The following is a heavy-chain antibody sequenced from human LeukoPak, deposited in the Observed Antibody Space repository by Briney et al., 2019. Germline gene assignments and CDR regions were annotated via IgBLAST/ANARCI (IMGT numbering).Heavy chain of an antibody. V-gene: IGHV1-18*01. D-gene: IGHD3-22*01. CDR3: VRTYDSSPFDY. J-gene: IGHJ4*02. CDR1: RYTFTSYG. Sequence: ASVKVSCKGSRYTFTSYGISWVRQAPGQGLEWMGWISAYNGNTNYAQKLQGRVTMTTDTSTSTAYMELRSLRSDDTAVYYCVRTYDSSPFDYWGQGTLVTVSS. CDR2: ISAYNGNT.